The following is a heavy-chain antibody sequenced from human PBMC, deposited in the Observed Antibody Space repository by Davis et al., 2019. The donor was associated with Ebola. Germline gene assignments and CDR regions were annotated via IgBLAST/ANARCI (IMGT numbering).Heavy chain of an antibody. CDR3: ARESFTAVGLV. J-gene: IGHJ4*02. CDR1: GGSISSYY. Sequence: MPGGSLRLSCTVSGGSISSYYWGWIRQPPGKGLEWIGSIYYSGSTYYNPSLKSRVTISVDTSKNQFSLKLSSVTAADTAVYYCARESFTAVGLVWGQGTLVTVSS. V-gene: IGHV4-39*07. D-gene: IGHD2-2*03. CDR2: IYYSGST.